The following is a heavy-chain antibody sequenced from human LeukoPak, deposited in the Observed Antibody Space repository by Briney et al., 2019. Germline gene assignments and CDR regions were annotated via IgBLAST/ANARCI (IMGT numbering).Heavy chain of an antibody. CDR2: ISGSGGST. V-gene: IGHV3-23*01. CDR1: GFTFSSYA. Sequence: PGGSLRLSCAASGFTFSSYAMSWVRQAPGKGLEWVSAISGSGGSTYYADSVKGRFTISRDNYKNTLYLQMNSLRAEDTAVYYCAKDYSKTSYYGSGTYYRPNWFDPWGQGTLVTVSS. D-gene: IGHD3-10*01. CDR3: AKDYSKTSYYGSGTYYRPNWFDP. J-gene: IGHJ5*02.